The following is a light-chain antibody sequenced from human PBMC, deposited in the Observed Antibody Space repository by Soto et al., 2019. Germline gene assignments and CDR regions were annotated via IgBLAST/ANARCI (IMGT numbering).Light chain of an antibody. CDR3: SSYTSSGTWV. CDR2: EVN. J-gene: IGLJ3*02. Sequence: QSALTQPASVSGSPGQSITISCTGTSSDIGGYNYVSWYQQFPGKAPKLMISEVNNRPSGVSSRFSGSRSGNTASLTISGVQAEDEAAYYCSSYTSSGTWVFGGATKLTVL. V-gene: IGLV2-14*01. CDR1: SSDIGGYNY.